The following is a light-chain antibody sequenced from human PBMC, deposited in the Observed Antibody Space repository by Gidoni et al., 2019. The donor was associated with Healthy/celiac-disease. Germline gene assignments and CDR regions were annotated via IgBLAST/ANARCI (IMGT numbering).Light chain of an antibody. CDR1: SGHSSYI. CDR3: ETWDSTFPWV. V-gene: IGLV4-60*02. Sequence: QPVLTQSSSASASLGSSVKLTCTLSSGHSSYIIAWHQQQPGKAPRYLMKLEGSGSYNKGSGVPDRFSGSSSGADRYLTISNLQFEDEADYYCETWDSTFPWVFGGGTKLTVL. J-gene: IGLJ3*02. CDR2: LEGSGSY.